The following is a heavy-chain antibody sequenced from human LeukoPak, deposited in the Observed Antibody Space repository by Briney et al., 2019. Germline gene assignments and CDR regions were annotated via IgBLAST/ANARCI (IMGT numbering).Heavy chain of an antibody. CDR3: ARTYYYGSGSYYYAFDI. V-gene: IGHV1-69*04. J-gene: IGHJ3*02. CDR1: GGTFSSYA. D-gene: IGHD3-10*01. Sequence: GASVKVSCKASGGTFSSYAISWVRQAPGQGLEWMGRIIPILGIANYAQKFQGRVTITADKSTSTAYMELSSLRSEDTAVYYCARTYYYGSGSYYYAFDIWGQGTMVTVSS. CDR2: IIPILGIA.